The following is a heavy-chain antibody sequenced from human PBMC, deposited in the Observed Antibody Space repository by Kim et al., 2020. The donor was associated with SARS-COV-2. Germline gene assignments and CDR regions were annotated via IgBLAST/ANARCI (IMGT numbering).Heavy chain of an antibody. CDR2: IKSKTDGGTT. CDR3: TTDPYYYDSSGYYDYYYGMDV. CDR1: GFTFSNAW. J-gene: IGHJ6*02. V-gene: IGHV3-15*01. D-gene: IGHD3-22*01. Sequence: GGSLRLSCAASGFTFSNAWMSWVRQAPGKGLEWVGRIKSKTDGGTTDYAAPVKGRFTISRDDSKNTLYLQMNSLKTEDTAVYYCTTDPYYYDSSGYYDYYYGMDVWGQGTTVTVSS.